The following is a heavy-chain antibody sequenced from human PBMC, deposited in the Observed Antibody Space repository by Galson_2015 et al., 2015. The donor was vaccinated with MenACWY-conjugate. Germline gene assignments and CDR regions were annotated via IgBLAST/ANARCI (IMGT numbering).Heavy chain of an antibody. CDR1: GGTFSSYA. V-gene: IGHV1-69*06. CDR3: ARPPRHYDSSGYYYEDAFDI. CDR2: IIPIFGTA. Sequence: SVKVSCKASGGTFSSYAISWVRQAPGQGLEWMGGIIPIFGTANYAQKFQGRVTITADKSTSTAYMELSSLRSEDTAVYYCARPPRHYDSSGYYYEDAFDIWGQGTMVTVSS. D-gene: IGHD3-22*01. J-gene: IGHJ3*02.